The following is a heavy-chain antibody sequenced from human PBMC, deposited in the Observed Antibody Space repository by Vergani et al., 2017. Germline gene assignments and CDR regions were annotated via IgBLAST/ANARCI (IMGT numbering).Heavy chain of an antibody. J-gene: IGHJ4*02. V-gene: IGHV1-69*01. D-gene: IGHD3-16*01. CDR3: AGDPAGLFFYDS. CDR1: GGRFNRHA. Sequence: QVILEQSGPEVKKPGSSVTVSCKASGGRFNRHAISWVRQAPGQGLEWMGGVIPILDTPNYAQNFRGRVSITADESTSSAYMELTSLPSDDTAVYFCAGDPAGLFFYDSWGKGTLITVSS. CDR2: VIPILDTP.